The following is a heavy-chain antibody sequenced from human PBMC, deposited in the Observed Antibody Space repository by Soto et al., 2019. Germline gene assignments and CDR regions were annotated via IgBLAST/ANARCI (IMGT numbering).Heavy chain of an antibody. CDR2: ISSSSSTI. D-gene: IGHD2-2*01. J-gene: IGHJ5*02. CDR3: ASESAALNWFDP. V-gene: IGHV3-48*02. CDR1: GFTFSSYS. Sequence: EVQLVESGGGLVQPGGSLRLSCAASGFTFSSYSMNWVRQAPGKGLEWVSYISSSSSTIYYADSVKGRFTISRDNAKNSLYLQMNRLRDEDTAVYYCASESAALNWFDPWGQGTLVTVSS.